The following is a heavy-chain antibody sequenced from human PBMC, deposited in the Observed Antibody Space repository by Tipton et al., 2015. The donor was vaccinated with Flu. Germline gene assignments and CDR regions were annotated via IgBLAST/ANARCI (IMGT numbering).Heavy chain of an antibody. Sequence: GSLRLSCAASGVTFSDVWLSWVRQAPGKGLEWVARIKSKNDGGTRDFAAPVKGRFAISRDDSKNTVFLQMNGLKIEDTAVYYCAAGAGRSDFDYWGQGTLVTVSP. CDR3: AAGAGRSDFDY. V-gene: IGHV3-15*01. J-gene: IGHJ4*02. CDR2: IKSKNDGGTR. CDR1: GVTFSDVW. D-gene: IGHD3-10*01.